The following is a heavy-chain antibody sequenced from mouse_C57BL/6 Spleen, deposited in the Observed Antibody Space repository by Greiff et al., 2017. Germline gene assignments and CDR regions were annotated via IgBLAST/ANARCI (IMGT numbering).Heavy chain of an antibody. V-gene: IGHV1-82*01. Sequence: QVQLQQSVAELVKPGASVKISCKASGYAFSSSWMHWVKQRPGQGLEWIGRIYPGDGDTNYNGKFKGKATMTADKSSSTAYMQLSSRTSEDSAVYFWANYEADYWGQGTTLTVSS. J-gene: IGHJ2*01. CDR1: GYAFSSSW. CDR3: ANYEADY. D-gene: IGHD2-4*01. CDR2: IYPGDGDT.